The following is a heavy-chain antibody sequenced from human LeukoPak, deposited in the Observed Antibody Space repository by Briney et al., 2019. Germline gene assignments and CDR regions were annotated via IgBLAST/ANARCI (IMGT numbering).Heavy chain of an antibody. J-gene: IGHJ4*02. CDR3: ARDFYGSGSYRSHFDY. V-gene: IGHV3-11*04. D-gene: IGHD3-10*01. Sequence: GGSLRLSCAASGFTFSDYYMSWIRQAPGKGLEWVSYISSSGSTIYYADSVKGRFTISRDNAKNSLYLQMNSLRAEDTAVYYCARDFYGSGSYRSHFDYWGQGTLVTVSP. CDR1: GFTFSDYY. CDR2: ISSSGSTI.